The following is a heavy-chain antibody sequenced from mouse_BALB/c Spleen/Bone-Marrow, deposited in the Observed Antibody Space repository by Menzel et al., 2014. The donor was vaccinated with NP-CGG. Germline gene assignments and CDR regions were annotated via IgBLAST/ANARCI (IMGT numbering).Heavy chain of an antibody. J-gene: IGHJ2*01. CDR3: ARGGISVDY. CDR2: IYPGDGDT. V-gene: IGHV1-80*01. Sequence: QVQLQQPGAELVRPGSSVKISCKASGYAFSGYWMNWVRQRPGQGLEWIGQIYPGDGDTDYNGKFKGKATLTADKSSSTAYMQLSSLTSEDSAVYFCARGGISVDYWGRGTTLTVSS. CDR1: GYAFSGYW.